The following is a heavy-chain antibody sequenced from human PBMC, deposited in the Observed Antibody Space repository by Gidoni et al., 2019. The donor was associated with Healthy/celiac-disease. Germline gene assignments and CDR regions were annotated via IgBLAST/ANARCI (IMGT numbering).Heavy chain of an antibody. J-gene: IGHJ6*02. CDR1: GFTFDDYA. CDR2: ISWNSGSI. CDR3: AKEINVDYYDSSGYYPYGMDV. V-gene: IGHV3-9*01. D-gene: IGHD3-22*01. Sequence: EVQLVESGGGLVQPGRSLSISCAASGFTFDDYALHWVRQAPGKGLEWVSGISWNSGSIGYAESVKGRFTISRDNAKNSLYLQMNSLRAEDTALYYCAKEINVDYYDSSGYYPYGMDVWGQGTTVTVSS.